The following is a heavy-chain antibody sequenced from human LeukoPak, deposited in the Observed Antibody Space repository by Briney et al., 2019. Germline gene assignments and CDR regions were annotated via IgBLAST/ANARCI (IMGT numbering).Heavy chain of an antibody. V-gene: IGHV4-61*02. CDR1: GGSISSGSYY. J-gene: IGHJ4*02. CDR2: IYTSGST. CDR3: ARGRIAAAGKGGNFDY. D-gene: IGHD6-13*01. Sequence: SETLSLTCTVSGGSISSGSYYWSWIRQPAGKGLECIGRIYTSGSTNYNPSPKSRVTISVDTSKNQFSLKLSSVTAADTAVYYCARGRIAAAGKGGNFDYWGQGTLVTVSS.